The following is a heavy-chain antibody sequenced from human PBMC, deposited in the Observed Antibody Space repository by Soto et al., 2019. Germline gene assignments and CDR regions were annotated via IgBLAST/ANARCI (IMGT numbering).Heavy chain of an antibody. D-gene: IGHD3-3*01. CDR1: RYTFTNYY. CDR3: AKGFYSASDGMDV. CDR2: INPSGGST. V-gene: IGHV1-46*01. J-gene: IGHJ6*02. Sequence: GASVEVSCKASRYTFTNYYIQWVRQAPGQGLEWMGMINPSGGSTSYPQKFQGRVTMTRDTSTSTVYMVLNSLRAEDTAVYYCAKGFYSASDGMDVWGLGTTVTVSS.